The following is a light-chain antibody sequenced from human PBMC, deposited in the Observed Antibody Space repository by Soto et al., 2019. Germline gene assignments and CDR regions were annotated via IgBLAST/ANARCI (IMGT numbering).Light chain of an antibody. CDR3: QQYDTSPRT. CDR1: QSVSSNY. V-gene: IGKV3-20*01. CDR2: GAS. J-gene: IGKJ1*01. Sequence: EVMLTQSAGSLSLSPGERATLSCRASQSVSSNYLAWYQQKSGQAPRLLIYGASNRATGIPDRFSGSGSGTDFTLTIRRLEPEDFAVYYCQQYDTSPRTFGQVTKVEFK.